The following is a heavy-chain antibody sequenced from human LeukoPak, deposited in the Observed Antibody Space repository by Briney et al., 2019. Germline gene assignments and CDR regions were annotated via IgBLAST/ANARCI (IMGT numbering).Heavy chain of an antibody. CDR3: ASAPEYYDFWSGLGD. D-gene: IGHD3-3*01. J-gene: IGHJ4*02. CDR1: GGTFSCYA. V-gene: IGHV1-69*05. Sequence: SVKVSCKASGGTFSCYAISWVRQAPGQGLEWMGRIIPIFGTANYAQKFQGRVTITTDESTSTAYMELSSLRSEDTAVYYCASAPEYYDFWSGLGDWGQGTLVTVSS. CDR2: IIPIFGTA.